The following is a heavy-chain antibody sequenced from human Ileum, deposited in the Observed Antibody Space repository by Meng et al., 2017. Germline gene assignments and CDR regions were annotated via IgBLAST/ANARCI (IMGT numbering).Heavy chain of an antibody. D-gene: IGHD1-26*01. CDR1: GGSFNDYC. J-gene: IGHJ4*02. CDR2: IHHSGRT. CDR3: VRGPARETHDFDY. Sequence: QVQLNQWGAGLLKPSETLSLTCAVFGGSFNDYCWSWVRQSPGKGLEWIGQIHHSGRTNYKSSLERRVTISVDTSKSQFSLKLTSVTAADTAMYYCVRGPARETHDFDYWGQGALVTVSS. V-gene: IGHV4-34*01.